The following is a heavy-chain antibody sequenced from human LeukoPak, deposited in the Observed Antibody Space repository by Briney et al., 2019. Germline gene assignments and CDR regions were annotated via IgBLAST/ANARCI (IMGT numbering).Heavy chain of an antibody. CDR3: VSVYSGSYYCLS. V-gene: IGHV3-74*01. J-gene: IGHJ4*02. D-gene: IGHD1-26*01. CDR2: INTVGSTI. CDR1: GFTFSSYW. Sequence: PGGSLRLSCAASGFTFSSYWMHWVRQAPGKGLVWVSRINTVGSTITYADSVKGRFTISRDNAKNTLFLQMSSLSADDTAVYYCVSVYSGSYYCLSGGGGTLVTVSS.